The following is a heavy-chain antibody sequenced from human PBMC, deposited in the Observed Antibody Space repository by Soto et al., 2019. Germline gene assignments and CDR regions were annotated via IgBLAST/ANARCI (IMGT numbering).Heavy chain of an antibody. J-gene: IGHJ4*02. V-gene: IGHV3-33*01. CDR1: GFTFRTYG. Sequence: QVQLVESGGGVVQPGRSLRLSCAGSGFTFRTYGLHWVRQAPGKGLEWVAVIWYDGSNKYYADSVKSRFTISRDDSKNTLYMQLNSLRAEDTALYYCARDSGVAQYVLDYWGQGTLVTVSS. CDR2: IWYDGSNK. D-gene: IGHD2-15*01. CDR3: ARDSGVAQYVLDY.